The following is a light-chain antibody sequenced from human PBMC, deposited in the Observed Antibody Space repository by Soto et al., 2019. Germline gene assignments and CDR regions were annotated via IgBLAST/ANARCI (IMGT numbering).Light chain of an antibody. CDR3: QLYGSSPKT. V-gene: IGKV3-20*01. CDR1: QSVSSSY. J-gene: IGKJ1*01. Sequence: EIVLTQSPGTLSLSPGERATLSCRASQSVSSSYLAWYQQKPGQAPRLLIYGASSRATGIPDRFSGSGSGTDFTLTISGLEPEDFAVYYCQLYGSSPKTFGQGTKVDIK. CDR2: GAS.